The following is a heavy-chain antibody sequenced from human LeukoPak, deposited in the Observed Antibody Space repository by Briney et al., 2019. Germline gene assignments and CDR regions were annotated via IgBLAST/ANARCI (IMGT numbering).Heavy chain of an antibody. CDR2: IYYSGST. CDR1: GGSISSSDYY. J-gene: IGHJ4*02. CDR3: ARRTGVGAMDY. Sequence: PSETLSLTCTVSGGSISSSDYYWGWIRQPPGKWLEWIASIYYSGSTYYNPSLKSRVTISVDTSKNQFSLKLSSVTATDTAVYYCARRTGVGAMDYWGQGTLVTVSS. V-gene: IGHV4-39*01. D-gene: IGHD1-26*01.